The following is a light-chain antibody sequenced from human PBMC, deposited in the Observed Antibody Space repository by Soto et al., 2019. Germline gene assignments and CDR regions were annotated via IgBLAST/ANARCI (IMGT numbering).Light chain of an antibody. CDR1: QSVSSN. V-gene: IGKV3-15*01. Sequence: MTQSPSTLSASVGDRVTITCRASQSVSSNLAWYQQKPGQAPRLLIYGASTRATGIPARFSGSGSGTEFTLTISSLQSEDFAVYYCQQYNNWPPGFGQGTKLEIK. J-gene: IGKJ2*03. CDR3: QQYNNWPPG. CDR2: GAS.